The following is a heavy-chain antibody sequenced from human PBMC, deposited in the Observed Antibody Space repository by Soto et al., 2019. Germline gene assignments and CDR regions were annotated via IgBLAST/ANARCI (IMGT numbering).Heavy chain of an antibody. Sequence: QVQLVESGGGVVQPGRSLRLSCAASGLTFSSYGMHWVRQAPGKGLEWVAVIYYDGSNKYYADSVKGRFTISRDNSKNTLYLQMNSLRAEDTALYYCARAQYSSSWYPFDYWGQGTLVTVSS. D-gene: IGHD6-13*01. CDR2: IYYDGSNK. J-gene: IGHJ4*02. V-gene: IGHV3-33*01. CDR1: GLTFSSYG. CDR3: ARAQYSSSWYPFDY.